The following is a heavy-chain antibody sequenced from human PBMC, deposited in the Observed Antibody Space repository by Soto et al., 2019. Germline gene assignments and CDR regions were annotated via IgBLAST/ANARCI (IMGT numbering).Heavy chain of an antibody. D-gene: IGHD6-19*01. V-gene: IGHV4-4*02. J-gene: IGHJ4*03. CDR1: GASSIAEQR. CDR2: IHHSGIT. CDR3: ARGFGWYAMDH. Sequence: QMQLEESGPGLVKPSETLSLTCAVSGASSIAEQRWTWVRQTPGKGREGIGEIHHSGITRTNPSPLARVTMSVAKSRQQFLLNLNSVTAAEAAVQYCARGFGWYAMDHWGQGTLVIV.